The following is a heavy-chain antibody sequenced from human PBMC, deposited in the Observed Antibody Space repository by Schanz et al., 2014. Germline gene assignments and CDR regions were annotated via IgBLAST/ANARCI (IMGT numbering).Heavy chain of an antibody. Sequence: QVQLQQWGAGLLKPSETLSLTCAVSGGSFSGYYWSWIRQPPDTGLEWIGEINQSGDTNYNPSLKRRVTISFDTSNNQFPLKLRSVTAADTAVYYCARLYCSTPGCYVSPNGFAKDYWGQGTLVTVSS. CDR3: ARLYCSTPGCYVSPNGFAKDY. CDR1: GGSFSGYY. CDR2: INQSGDT. J-gene: IGHJ4*02. D-gene: IGHD2-2*01. V-gene: IGHV4-34*01.